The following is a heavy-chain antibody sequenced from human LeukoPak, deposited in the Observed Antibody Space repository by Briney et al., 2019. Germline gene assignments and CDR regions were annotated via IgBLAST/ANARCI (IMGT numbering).Heavy chain of an antibody. J-gene: IGHJ4*02. CDR1: GFTFSNAW. CDR3: TSTWTMYYDILTGYSHYFDY. D-gene: IGHD3-9*01. V-gene: IGHV3-15*01. Sequence: GGSLRLSCVASGFTFSNAWMSWVRQAPGKGLEWVGRIKSKTDGGTTDYAAPVKGRFTISRDDSKNTLYLQMNSLKTEDTAVYYCTSTWTMYYDILTGYSHYFDYWGQGTLVTVSS. CDR2: IKSKTDGGTT.